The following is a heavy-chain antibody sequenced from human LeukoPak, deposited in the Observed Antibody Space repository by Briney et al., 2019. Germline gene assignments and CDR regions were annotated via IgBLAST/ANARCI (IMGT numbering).Heavy chain of an antibody. Sequence: ASVKVSCKASGYTFTGYYMHWVRQAPGQGLEWMGWINPNSGGTNYAQKFQGRVTTTRDTSISTAYMELSRLRSDDTAVYYCARVYCSRSSCYSPYSGYFDYWGQGTLVTVSS. CDR1: GYTFTGYY. D-gene: IGHD2-2*01. V-gene: IGHV1-2*02. CDR3: ARVYCSRSSCYSPYSGYFDY. J-gene: IGHJ4*02. CDR2: INPNSGGT.